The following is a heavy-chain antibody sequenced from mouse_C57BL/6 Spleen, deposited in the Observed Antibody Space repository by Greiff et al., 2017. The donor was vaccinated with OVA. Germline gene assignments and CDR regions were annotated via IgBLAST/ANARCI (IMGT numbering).Heavy chain of an antibody. CDR1: GYTFTDYY. J-gene: IGHJ4*01. CDR2: INPNNGGT. D-gene: IGHD2-3*01. Sequence: EVQLQQSGPELVKPGASVKISCKASGYTFTDYYMNWVKQSHGKSLEWIGDINPNNGGTSYNQKFKGKATLTVDKSSSTAYMELRSLTSDDSAVYYCARRDGYYPYYYAMDYWGQGTSVTVSS. CDR3: ARRDGYYPYYYAMDY. V-gene: IGHV1-26*01.